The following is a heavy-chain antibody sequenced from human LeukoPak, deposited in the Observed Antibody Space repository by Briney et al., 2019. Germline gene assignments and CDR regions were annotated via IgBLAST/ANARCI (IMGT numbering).Heavy chain of an antibody. D-gene: IGHD3-9*01. Sequence: PGGSLRLSCAASGFTFSSYSMNWVRQAPGKGLEWVSYISSNSSTIYYADSVKGRFTISRDNAKNSLYLQMNSLRAEDTAVYYCARGPGNFDWLFPFDYWGQGTLVTVSS. CDR2: ISSNSSTI. CDR1: GFTFSSYS. V-gene: IGHV3-48*01. CDR3: ARGPGNFDWLFPFDY. J-gene: IGHJ4*02.